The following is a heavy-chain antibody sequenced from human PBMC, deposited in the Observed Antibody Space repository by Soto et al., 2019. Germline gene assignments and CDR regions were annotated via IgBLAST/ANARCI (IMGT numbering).Heavy chain of an antibody. D-gene: IGHD1-26*01. CDR2: IIPIFGTA. J-gene: IGHJ4*02. Sequence: QVQLVQSGAEVKKPGSSVKVSCKASGGTFSSYAISWVRQAPGQGLEWMGGIIPIFGTANYAQKVQGRVTITADESTSTSYMELSSRRADDTAVYYCARGGELGISVRNLWFDYWGQGTLVTVSS. CDR3: ARGGELGISVRNLWFDY. CDR1: GGTFSSYA. V-gene: IGHV1-69*01.